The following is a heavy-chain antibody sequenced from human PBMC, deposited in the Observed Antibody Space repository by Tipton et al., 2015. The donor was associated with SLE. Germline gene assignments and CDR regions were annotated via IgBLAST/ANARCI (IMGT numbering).Heavy chain of an antibody. CDR2: IHHSGIT. V-gene: IGHV4-38-2*02. CDR1: GYSIRDGYY. CDR3: ARHHADDYPAHPFDY. D-gene: IGHD4/OR15-4a*01. J-gene: IGHJ4*02. Sequence: TLSLTCNVSGYSIRDGYYWGWIRQAPGKGLEWIGTIHHSGITYYNPSLKSRVTISVDTSKNQFSLRLNSVTAADTAVYYCARHHADDYPAHPFDYWGQGTLVTVSS.